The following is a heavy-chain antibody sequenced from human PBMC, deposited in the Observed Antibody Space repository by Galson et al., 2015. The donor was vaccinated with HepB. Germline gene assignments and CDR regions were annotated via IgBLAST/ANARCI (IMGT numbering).Heavy chain of an antibody. V-gene: IGHV3-11*01. CDR3: ARERMITFGGVIVIGPDRDAFVI. CDR2: ISSSGSTI. J-gene: IGHJ3*02. D-gene: IGHD3-16*02. CDR1: GFTFSDYY. Sequence: SLRLSCAASGFTFSDYYMSWIRQAPGKGLEWVSYISSSGSTIYYADSVKGRFTISRDNAKNSLYLQMNSLRAEDTAVYYCARERMITFGGVIVIGPDRDAFVIWGQGTMVTVSS.